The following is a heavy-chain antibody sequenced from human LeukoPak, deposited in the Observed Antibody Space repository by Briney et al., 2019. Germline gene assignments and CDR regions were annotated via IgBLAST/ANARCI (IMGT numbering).Heavy chain of an antibody. Sequence: GGSLRLSYAASGLTFSTYAMTWVRQAPGKGLEWVSAISGGADNTYYADPVRGRFTISRDNSKNTLYLQMNSLRAEDTAVYYCAKSDDPTDRTNYFRYFGYWGQGTLVTVSS. D-gene: IGHD2-8*01. CDR3: AKSDDPTDRTNYFRYFGY. CDR2: ISGGADNT. V-gene: IGHV3-23*01. J-gene: IGHJ4*03. CDR1: GLTFSTYA.